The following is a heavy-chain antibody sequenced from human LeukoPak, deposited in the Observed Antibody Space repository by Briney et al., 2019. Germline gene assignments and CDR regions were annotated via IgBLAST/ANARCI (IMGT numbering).Heavy chain of an antibody. J-gene: IGHJ4*02. Sequence: SVKVSCKASGGTFSSYAISWVRQAPGQGLEWMGGIIPIFGTANYAQKFQGRVTITTDESTSIAYMELSSLRSEDTAVYYCARDRTLTGYFDYWGQGTLVTVSS. V-gene: IGHV1-69*05. CDR3: ARDRTLTGYFDY. CDR2: IIPIFGTA. D-gene: IGHD7-27*01. CDR1: GGTFSSYA.